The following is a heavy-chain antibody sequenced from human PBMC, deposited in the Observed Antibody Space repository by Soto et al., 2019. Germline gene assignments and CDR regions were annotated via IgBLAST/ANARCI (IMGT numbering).Heavy chain of an antibody. D-gene: IGHD4-4*01. CDR1: GGSISSYY. V-gene: IGHV4-4*07. J-gene: IGHJ5*02. Sequence: SETLSLTCTVSGGSISSYYWSWIRQPAGKGLEWIGRIYTSGSTNHNPSLKSRVTMSVDTSKNQFSLKLSSVTAADTAVYYCARGSYSNYLNWFDPWGQGTLVTVSS. CDR3: ARGSYSNYLNWFDP. CDR2: IYTSGST.